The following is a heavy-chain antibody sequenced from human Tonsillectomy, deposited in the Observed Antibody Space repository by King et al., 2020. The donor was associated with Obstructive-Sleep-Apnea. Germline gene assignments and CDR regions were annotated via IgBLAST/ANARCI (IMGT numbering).Heavy chain of an antibody. CDR1: GFTFSSFW. CDR3: ARDIVVMPTTLGDV. J-gene: IGHJ6*02. D-gene: IGHD2-15*01. V-gene: IGHV3-74*01. Sequence: VQLVESGGDLVQPGGSLRLSCAASGFTFSSFWMHWVRQAPGRGLLWVSCINSDGSSTIYADSVKGRFTISRDNAENTLYLQMNSLRAEDTAVYYCARDIVVMPTTLGDVWGQGTTVTVSS. CDR2: INSDGSST.